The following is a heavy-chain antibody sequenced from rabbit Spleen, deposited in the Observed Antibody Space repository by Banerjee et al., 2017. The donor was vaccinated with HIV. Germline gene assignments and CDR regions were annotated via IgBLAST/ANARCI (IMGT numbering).Heavy chain of an antibody. J-gene: IGHJ4*01. V-gene: IGHV1S45*01. CDR2: INTINGNN. CDR1: GFSFSSTYW. Sequence: QEQLEESGGDLVKPEGSLTLTCKASGFSFSSTYWICWVRQAPGKGLEWIACINTINGNNVYATWAKGRFTISKASWTTVTLQMTSLTAADTARYFCARDLTSAIGWNFNLWGQGTLVTVS. CDR3: ARDLTSAIGWNFNL. D-gene: IGHD1-1*01.